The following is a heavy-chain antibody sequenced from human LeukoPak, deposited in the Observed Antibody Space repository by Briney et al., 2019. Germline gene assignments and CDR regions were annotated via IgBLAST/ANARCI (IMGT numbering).Heavy chain of an antibody. V-gene: IGHV3-72*01. CDR2: IRRGTNSYTT. J-gene: IGHJ3*02. Sequence: GGSLRLSCAASGFSFSDYILDWVRQAPGKGLEWVGRIRRGTNSYTTEYAASVKGRFIISRDDSQNSLYLHMNSLKTEDTAVYYCTRDGGEGGNSAFDIWGQGTMVTVSS. D-gene: IGHD3-16*01. CDR1: GFSFSDYI. CDR3: TRDGGEGGNSAFDI.